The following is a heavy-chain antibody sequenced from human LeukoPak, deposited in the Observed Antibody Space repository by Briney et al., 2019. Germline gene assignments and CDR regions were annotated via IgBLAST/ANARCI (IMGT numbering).Heavy chain of an antibody. CDR2: ITTSSTYI. CDR3: ARDEGYYASGSYYIDY. V-gene: IGHV3-21*01. CDR1: GFTFSSYT. D-gene: IGHD3-10*01. J-gene: IGHJ4*02. Sequence: PGGSLRLSCAASGFTFSSYTMNWVRQAPGKGLEWVSSITTSSTYIYYADSVRGRFTISRDNAKNSLYLRMSSLRVEDTAVYYCARDEGYYASGSYYIDYWGQGTLVTVSS.